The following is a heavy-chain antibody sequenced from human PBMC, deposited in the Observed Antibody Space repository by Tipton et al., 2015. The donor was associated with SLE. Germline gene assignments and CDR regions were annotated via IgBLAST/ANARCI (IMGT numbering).Heavy chain of an antibody. J-gene: IGHJ6*02. D-gene: IGHD6-19*01. CDR2: INTSGTT. V-gene: IGHV4-4*07. CDR1: GGSMSSYY. CDR3: ARDLYSSDWKYYGMDL. Sequence: TLSLTCTVSGGSMSSYYWSWIRQPAGKGLEWIGRINTSGTTKYNPSLQSRVTMSVDTSKNQFSLKLSFVTAADTAIYYCARDLYSSDWKYYGMDLWGQGTTVTVSS.